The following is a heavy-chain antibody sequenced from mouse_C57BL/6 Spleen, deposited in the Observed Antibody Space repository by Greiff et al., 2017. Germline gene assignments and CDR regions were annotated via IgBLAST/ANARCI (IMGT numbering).Heavy chain of an antibody. CDR3: ATIYYGNYPHY. J-gene: IGHJ2*01. Sequence: QVQLQQPGAELVRPGSSVKLSCKASGYTFTSYWMHWVKQRPIQGLEWIGNIDPSDSETHYNQKFKDKATLTVDKSSSTAYMQLSSLTSEDSAVYYCATIYYGNYPHYWGQGTTLTVSS. D-gene: IGHD2-1*01. CDR2: IDPSDSET. V-gene: IGHV1-52*01. CDR1: GYTFTSYW.